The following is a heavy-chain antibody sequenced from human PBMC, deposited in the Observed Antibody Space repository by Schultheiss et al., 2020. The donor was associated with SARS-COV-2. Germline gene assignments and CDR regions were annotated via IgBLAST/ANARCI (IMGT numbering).Heavy chain of an antibody. J-gene: IGHJ4*02. D-gene: IGHD6-13*01. CDR2: INRSGST. Sequence: SETLSLTCAVYGGSFSGSYWSWIRQPPGKGLEWIGEINRSGSTNYNPSLKGRVTISVDKSKNQFSLKLSSVTAADTAVYYCARGAADPGSYYFDYWGQGTLVTVSS. V-gene: IGHV4-34*01. CDR3: ARGAADPGSYYFDY. CDR1: GGSFSGSY.